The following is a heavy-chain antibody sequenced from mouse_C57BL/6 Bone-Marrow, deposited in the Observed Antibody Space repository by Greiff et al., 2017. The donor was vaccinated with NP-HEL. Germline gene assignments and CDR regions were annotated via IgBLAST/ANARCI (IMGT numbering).Heavy chain of an antibody. Sequence: QVQLQQPGAELVKPGASVKMSCKASGYTFTSYWITWVKQRPGQGLEWIGDIYPGSGSTNYNEKFKSKATLTVDKSSSTAYMQLSSLTSEDSAVYYCARALITTVVDGAMDYWGQGTSVTVSS. V-gene: IGHV1-55*01. J-gene: IGHJ4*01. CDR1: GYTFTSYW. CDR2: IYPGSGST. D-gene: IGHD1-1*01. CDR3: ARALITTVVDGAMDY.